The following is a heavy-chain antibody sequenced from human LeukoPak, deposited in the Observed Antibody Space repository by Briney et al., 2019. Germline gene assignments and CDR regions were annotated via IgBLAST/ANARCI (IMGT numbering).Heavy chain of an antibody. D-gene: IGHD6-13*01. CDR1: GYTFTTYY. V-gene: IGHV1-2*02. J-gene: IGHJ4*02. Sequence: ASVKVSCKASGYTFTTYYMHWVRQAPGQGLEWMGWINPNSGGTNYAQKFQGRVTMTRDTSISTAYMELSRLRSDDTAVYYCARNRNRAAEAGIFYWGQGTLGTASS. CDR2: INPNSGGT. CDR3: ARNRNRAAEAGIFY.